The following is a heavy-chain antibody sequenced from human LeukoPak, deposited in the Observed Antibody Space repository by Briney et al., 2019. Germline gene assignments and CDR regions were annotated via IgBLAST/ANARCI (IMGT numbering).Heavy chain of an antibody. D-gene: IGHD2-2*01. J-gene: IGHJ4*02. CDR2: IYYSGST. CDR1: GGSISSYY. V-gene: IGHV4-59*01. CDR3: ARGGGLGYCSSTSCYAFDY. Sequence: SETLSLTCTVSGGSISSYYWSWIRQPPGKGLEWIGYIYYSGSTNYNPSLKSRVTISVDTSKNQFSLKLSSVTTADTAVYYCARGGGLGYCSSTSCYAFDYWGQGTLVTVSS.